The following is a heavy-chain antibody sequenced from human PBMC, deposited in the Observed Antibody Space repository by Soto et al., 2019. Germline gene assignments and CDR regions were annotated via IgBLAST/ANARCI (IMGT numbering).Heavy chain of an antibody. CDR3: VRDWESTTQTWGFGDS. D-gene: IGHD1-1*01. CDR1: GGTFSSYT. V-gene: IGHV1-69*08. J-gene: IGHJ5*01. Sequence: QVQLVQSGAEVKKPGSSVKVSCKASGGTFSSYTITWVRQAPGQWLAWLGRIIPIFGVTNYAQKFQDRVTITADRSTTTAYMELSRLRSEDTAVYYCVRDWESTTQTWGFGDSWGQGTLVTVSS. CDR2: IIPIFGVT.